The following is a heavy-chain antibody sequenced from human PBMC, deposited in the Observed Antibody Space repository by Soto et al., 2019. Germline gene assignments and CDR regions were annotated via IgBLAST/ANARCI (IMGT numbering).Heavy chain of an antibody. CDR1: GYTFFGYD. CDR2: ISGYSGDT. V-gene: IGHV1-18*03. Sequence: QVLLVQSGPEVKNPGASLNISCKTSGYTFFGYDMSWVRQAPGQGLGWMGWISGYSGDTQYAQKFKGRVTLTRDISTSTVYMELRSLTSDDVATYYCARHRGPTTAENWFDPWGQGTLVIVSS. J-gene: IGHJ5*02. D-gene: IGHD6-13*01. CDR3: ARHRGPTTAENWFDP.